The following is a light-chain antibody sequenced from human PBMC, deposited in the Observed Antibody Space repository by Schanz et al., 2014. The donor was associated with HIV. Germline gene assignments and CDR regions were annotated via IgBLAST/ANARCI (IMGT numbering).Light chain of an antibody. V-gene: IGKV3-20*01. CDR3: QYFGNSGGT. J-gene: IGKJ4*01. CDR1: QRLSSSY. Sequence: EIVLTQSPGSLSLSPGGRATLSCGASQRLSSSYLAWYQQKRDQPPRLVIYATSTRAAGIPDRFSGTGSGTDFTHHISSLEPEAFAVYYCQYFGNSGGTFGGGTKVEIK. CDR2: ATS.